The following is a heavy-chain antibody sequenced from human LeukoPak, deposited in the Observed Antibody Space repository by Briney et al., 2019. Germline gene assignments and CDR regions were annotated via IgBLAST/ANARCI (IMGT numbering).Heavy chain of an antibody. V-gene: IGHV4-4*07. CDR3: ARVNYYGSGSYLAGYEP. CDR1: GGSISSYY. Sequence: SETLSLTCTVSGGSISSYYWSWIRQPAGKGLEWIGRIYTSGSTNYNPSLKSRVTMSVDTSKNQFSLKLSSVTAADTAVYYCARVNYYGSGSYLAGYEPWGQGTLVTVSS. D-gene: IGHD3-10*01. J-gene: IGHJ5*02. CDR2: IYTSGST.